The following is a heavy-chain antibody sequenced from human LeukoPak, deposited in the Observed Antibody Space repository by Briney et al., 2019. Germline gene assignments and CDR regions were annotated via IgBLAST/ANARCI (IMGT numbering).Heavy chain of an antibody. CDR1: GGSISSYY. CDR2: IYTSGST. V-gene: IGHV4-4*07. CDR3: AREPHYGDYVFVWGHPGFDY. J-gene: IGHJ4*02. D-gene: IGHD4-17*01. Sequence: PSETLSLTCTVSGGSISSYYWSWIRQPAGKGLEWIGRIYTSGSTNYNPSLKSRVTMSVDTSKNQFSLKLSSVTAADTAVYYCAREPHYGDYVFVWGHPGFDYWGQGTLVTVSS.